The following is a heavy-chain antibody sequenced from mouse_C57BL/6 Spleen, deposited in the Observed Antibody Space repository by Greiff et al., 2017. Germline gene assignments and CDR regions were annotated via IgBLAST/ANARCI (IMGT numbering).Heavy chain of an antibody. CDR1: GYAFSSSW. V-gene: IGHV1-82*01. J-gene: IGHJ2*01. CDR3: ARGGVLLRYPSDY. Sequence: QVQLQQSGPELVKPGASVKISCKASGYAFSSSWMNWVKQRPGKGLERIGRIYPGDGDTNYNGKFKGKATLTADKSSSTAYMQLSSLTSEDSAVYFCARGGVLLRYPSDYWGQGTTLTVSS. D-gene: IGHD1-1*01. CDR2: IYPGDGDT.